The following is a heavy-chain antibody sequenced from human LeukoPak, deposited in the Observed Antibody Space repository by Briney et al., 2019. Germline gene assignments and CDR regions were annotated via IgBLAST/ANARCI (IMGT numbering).Heavy chain of an antibody. CDR3: AKALMYYYDSSGYFDY. CDR2: ISWNSGSI. V-gene: IGHV3-9*01. CDR1: GFTFDDYA. J-gene: IGHJ4*02. D-gene: IGHD3-22*01. Sequence: GRSLRLPCAASGFTFDDYAMHWVRQAPGKGLEWVSGISWNSGSIGYADSVKGRFTISRDNAKNSLYLQMNSLRAEDTALYYCAKALMYYYDSSGYFDYWGQGTLVTVSS.